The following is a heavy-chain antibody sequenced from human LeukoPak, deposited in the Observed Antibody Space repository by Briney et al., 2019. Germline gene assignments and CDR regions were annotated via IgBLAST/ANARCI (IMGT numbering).Heavy chain of an antibody. Sequence: SEALSLTCTVSGGSISSYYWSWIRQPPGKRLEWVGYLYYSGSTNYNPSLNSRVTISVDTSKNQFSLKLSSVTAADTAVYYCARGAPGGSDDLWGQGTLVTVSS. CDR1: GGSISSYY. D-gene: IGHD3-16*01. CDR2: LYYSGST. J-gene: IGHJ4*02. V-gene: IGHV4-59*01. CDR3: ARGAPGGSDDL.